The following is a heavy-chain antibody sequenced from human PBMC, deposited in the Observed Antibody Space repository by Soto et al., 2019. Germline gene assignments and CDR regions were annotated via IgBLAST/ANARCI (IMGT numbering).Heavy chain of an antibody. CDR2: IGAARDP. CDR1: GFSFSDYD. V-gene: IGHV3-13*05. D-gene: IGHD2-15*01. CDR3: ARAYTGRLPRRADYYYALDV. Sequence: GGSLRLSRTASGFSFSDYDMHWVRQVPGKGLEWVSTIGAARDPYYTGAVKHRFTISRENARNSMFLQMNSVTVGDTAVYYCARAYTGRLPRRADYYYALDVCRQVSMVTTSS. J-gene: IGHJ6*02.